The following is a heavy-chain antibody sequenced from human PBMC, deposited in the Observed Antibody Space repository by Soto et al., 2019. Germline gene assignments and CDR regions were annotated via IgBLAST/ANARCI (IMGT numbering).Heavy chain of an antibody. CDR2: ISAYNGNT. J-gene: IGHJ3*02. CDR3: ASPNYYDSSGRGAFDI. Sequence: GASVKVSCKASGYTFTSYGISWVRQAPGQGLEWMGWISAYNGNTNYAQKLQGRVTMTTDTSTSTAYMELRSLRSDDTAVYYCASPNYYDSSGRGAFDIWGQGTMVTVSS. V-gene: IGHV1-18*04. CDR1: GYTFTSYG. D-gene: IGHD3-22*01.